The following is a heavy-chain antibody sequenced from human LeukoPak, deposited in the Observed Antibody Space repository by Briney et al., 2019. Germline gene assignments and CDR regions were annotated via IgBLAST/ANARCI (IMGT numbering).Heavy chain of an antibody. CDR2: ISSSGSTI. CDR3: ARGQWFGELNPSGWFDS. D-gene: IGHD3-10*01. V-gene: IGHV3-11*01. J-gene: IGHJ5*01. CDR1: GFTFSDYY. Sequence: GGSLRLSCAASGFTFSDYYMSWIRQAPGKGLEWVSYISSSGSTIYYADSVKGRFTISRDNAKNPLYLQMNSLRAEDTAVYYCARGQWFGELNPSGWFDSWGQGTLVTVSS.